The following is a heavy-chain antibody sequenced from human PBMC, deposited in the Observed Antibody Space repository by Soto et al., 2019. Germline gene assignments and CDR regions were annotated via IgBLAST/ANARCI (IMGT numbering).Heavy chain of an antibody. D-gene: IGHD3-22*01. CDR3: ARLTYYYDSSGYRNWFDP. Sequence: SETLSLTCTVSGGSISSRSYYWGWIRQPPGKGLEWIGSIYYSGSTYYNPSLKSRVTISVDTSKNQFSLKLSSVTAADTAVYYCARLTYYYDSSGYRNWFDPWGQGTLVTVSS. CDR2: IYYSGST. V-gene: IGHV4-39*01. J-gene: IGHJ5*02. CDR1: GGSISSRSYY.